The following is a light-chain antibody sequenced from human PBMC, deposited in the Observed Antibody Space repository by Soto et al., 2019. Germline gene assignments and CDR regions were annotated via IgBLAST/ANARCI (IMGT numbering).Light chain of an antibody. Sequence: EIVMTQSPATLSVTPGERATLSCRASQSVSSKLVWYQQKPGQAPRPLIFGASTRATGIPARFSGSGSGTDFTLTISSLEPEDFAVYYCQQRSNWPITFGQGTRLEIK. J-gene: IGKJ5*01. CDR2: GAS. CDR3: QQRSNWPIT. V-gene: IGKV3-15*01. CDR1: QSVSSK.